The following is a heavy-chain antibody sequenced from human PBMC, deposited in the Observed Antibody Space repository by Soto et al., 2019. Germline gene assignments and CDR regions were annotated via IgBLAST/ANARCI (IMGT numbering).Heavy chain of an antibody. CDR2: IYWDDDK. J-gene: IGHJ4*02. V-gene: IGHV2-5*08. CDR1: GGSISSYFW. CDR3: AHCHGDTAMALDY. D-gene: IGHD5-18*01. Sequence: TLSLTCTVSGGSISSYFWSWIRQPPGKALEWLALIYWDDDKRYSPSLKSRLTITKDTSKNQVVLTMTNMDPVDTATYYCAHCHGDTAMALDYWGQGTLVTVSS.